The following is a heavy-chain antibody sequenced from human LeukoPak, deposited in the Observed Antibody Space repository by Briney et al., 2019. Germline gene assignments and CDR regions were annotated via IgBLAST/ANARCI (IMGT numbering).Heavy chain of an antibody. Sequence: GASVKVSCKSSGYTFTAYDTNWVRQAAGQGFEWMGWMHPNSGDTGYAHNLQGRITITRDSSTATVFMELSSLRSEDTAMYYCARGRLNGNVDFWGQGTLVTVSS. D-gene: IGHD1-20*01. CDR3: ARGRLNGNVDF. CDR1: GYTFTAYD. CDR2: MHPNSGDT. V-gene: IGHV1-8*01. J-gene: IGHJ4*02.